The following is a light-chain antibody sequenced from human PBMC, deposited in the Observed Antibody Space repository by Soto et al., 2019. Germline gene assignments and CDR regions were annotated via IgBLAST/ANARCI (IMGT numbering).Light chain of an antibody. CDR3: QEYFQWPPRM. V-gene: IGKV3-15*01. J-gene: IGKJ1*01. Sequence: EIVVTQSPATLSASPGERVTLSCRASQVVSSRLAWYQQRPGQGPRLLIYDTSTRALGISARFSGSGSGTEFTLTISGLQSEHFAVYYRQEYFQWPPRMFGPGNTVDIK. CDR2: DTS. CDR1: QVVSSR.